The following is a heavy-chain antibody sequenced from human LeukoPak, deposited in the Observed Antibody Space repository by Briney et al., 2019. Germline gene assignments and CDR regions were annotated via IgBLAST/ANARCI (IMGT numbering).Heavy chain of an antibody. V-gene: IGHV3-30*04. J-gene: IGHJ4*02. CDR1: GFTFSSYA. CDR3: ARGNPYYFDY. CDR2: ISYDGSNK. Sequence: PGRSLRLSCAASGFTFSSYAMHWVRQAPGKGLEWVAVISYDGSNKYYADSVKGRFTISRDNSKNTLYLQMNSLRAEDTAAYYCARGNPYYFDYWGQGTLVTVSS.